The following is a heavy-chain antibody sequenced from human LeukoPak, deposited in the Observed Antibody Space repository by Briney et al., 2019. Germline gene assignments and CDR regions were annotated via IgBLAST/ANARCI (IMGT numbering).Heavy chain of an antibody. D-gene: IGHD4-17*01. Sequence: ASVKVSCKASGYTFTGYYMHWVRQAPGQGLEWMGRINPNSGGTNYAQKFQGRVTMTRDTSISTAYMELSRLRSDDTAVYYCARTPTVTRSYGMDVWGQGTTVTVSS. V-gene: IGHV1-2*06. J-gene: IGHJ6*02. CDR2: INPNSGGT. CDR1: GYTFTGYY. CDR3: ARTPTVTRSYGMDV.